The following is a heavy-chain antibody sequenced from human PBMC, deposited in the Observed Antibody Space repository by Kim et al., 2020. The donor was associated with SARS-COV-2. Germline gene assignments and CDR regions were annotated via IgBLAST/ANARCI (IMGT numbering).Heavy chain of an antibody. Sequence: KSRVTISVDTSKNQFSRKLSSVTAADTAVYYCARPKVAATRGYYYYGMDVWGQGTTVTVSS. J-gene: IGHJ6*02. CDR3: ARPKVAATRGYYYYGMDV. D-gene: IGHD2-15*01. V-gene: IGHV4-39*07.